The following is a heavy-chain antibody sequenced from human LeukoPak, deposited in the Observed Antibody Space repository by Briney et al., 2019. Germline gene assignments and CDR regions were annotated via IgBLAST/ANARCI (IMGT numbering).Heavy chain of an antibody. V-gene: IGHV3-23*01. CDR3: AKDAIAVGLGWLDP. CDR1: GIPLRSYA. Sequence: GGSLRLSCAASGIPLRSYAMSWVRQAPGKGLEWVSGISGSGDRTYYADSVKGRFTISRDNSKNTLYLQMNSLRDEDTAIYYCAKDAIAVGLGWLDPWGQGTLVTVSS. J-gene: IGHJ5*02. CDR2: ISGSGDRT. D-gene: IGHD6-19*01.